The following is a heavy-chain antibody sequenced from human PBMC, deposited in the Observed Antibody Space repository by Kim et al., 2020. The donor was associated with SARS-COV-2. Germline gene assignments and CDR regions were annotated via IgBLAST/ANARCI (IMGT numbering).Heavy chain of an antibody. CDR2: IYYSGST. CDR1: GGSISSGGYY. Sequence: SETLSLTCTVSGGSISSGGYYWSWIRQHPGKGLEWIGYIYYSGSTYYNPSLKSRVTISVDTSKNQFSLKLSSVTAADTAVYYCARDKISAATTGEGARFYYYYYGMDVWGQGTTVTVSS. D-gene: IGHD6-13*01. V-gene: IGHV4-31*03. J-gene: IGHJ6*02. CDR3: ARDKISAATTGEGARFYYYYYGMDV.